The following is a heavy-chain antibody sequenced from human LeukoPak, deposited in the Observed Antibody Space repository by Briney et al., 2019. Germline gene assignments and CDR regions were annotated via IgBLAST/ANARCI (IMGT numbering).Heavy chain of an antibody. Sequence: PSETLSLTCTVSGGSISSSSYCWGWIRQPPGKGLEWIGSIYYSGSTYYNPSLKSRVTISVDTSKNQFSLKLSSVTAADTAVYYCARHRGYYDSRTGRLDAFDIWGQGTMVTVSS. CDR1: GGSISSSSYC. J-gene: IGHJ3*02. V-gene: IGHV4-39*01. CDR3: ARHRGYYDSRTGRLDAFDI. D-gene: IGHD3-22*01. CDR2: IYYSGST.